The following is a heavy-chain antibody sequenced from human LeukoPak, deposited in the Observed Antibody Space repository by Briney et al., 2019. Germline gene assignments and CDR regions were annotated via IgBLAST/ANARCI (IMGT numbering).Heavy chain of an antibody. CDR1: GGSFSGYY. D-gene: IGHD2-15*01. Sequence: PSETLSLTCAVYGGSFSGYYWSWIRQPPGKGLEWIGEINHSGSTNYNPSLKSRVTISVDTSKNQFPLKLSSVTAADTAVYYCARGVGGAYWGQGTLVTVSS. CDR3: ARGVGGAY. CDR2: INHSGST. V-gene: IGHV4-34*01. J-gene: IGHJ4*02.